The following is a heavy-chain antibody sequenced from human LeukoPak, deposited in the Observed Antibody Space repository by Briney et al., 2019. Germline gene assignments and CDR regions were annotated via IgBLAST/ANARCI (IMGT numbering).Heavy chain of an antibody. CDR3: AKGGGYRPTKYCFDY. CDR1: GFSFSNYA. CDR2: IIGIAGNI. D-gene: IGHD5-12*01. J-gene: IGHJ4*02. V-gene: IGHV3-23*01. Sequence: AGSLRLSCAASGFSFSNYAMAWVRQGPGKGLEWVSRIIGIAGNIYYADGVKGIFTISSDNSKYTLYLRMSNLGADDSSVDCCAKGGGYRPTKYCFDYWGQGSLVTVSS.